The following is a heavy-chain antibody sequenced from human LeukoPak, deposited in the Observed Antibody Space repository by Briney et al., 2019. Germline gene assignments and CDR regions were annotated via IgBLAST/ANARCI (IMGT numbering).Heavy chain of an antibody. V-gene: IGHV3-7*01. CDR2: IKQDGSEK. D-gene: IGHD1-26*01. CDR1: GFTFSSYW. J-gene: IGHJ4*02. Sequence: PGGSLRLSCAASGFTFSSYWMSWVRQAPGKGLEWVANIKQDGSEKYYVDSVKGRFIISRDNAKNSLYLPMNSLRAEDTAVYYCARVALWELLRFEDYFDYWGQGTLVTVSS. CDR3: ARVALWELLRFEDYFDY.